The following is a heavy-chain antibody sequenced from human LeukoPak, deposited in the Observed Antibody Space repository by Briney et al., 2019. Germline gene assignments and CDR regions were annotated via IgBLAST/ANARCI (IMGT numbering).Heavy chain of an antibody. CDR3: AKEYPRPATAIVGAFYI. CDR1: GFTFSSYA. D-gene: IGHD1-26*01. J-gene: IGHJ3*02. Sequence: GGSLRLSCAASGFTFSSYAMSWVRQAPGKGLEWVSAISGSGGSTYYADSVKGRFTISRDNSKNTLYLQMNSLRAEDTAVYYCAKEYPRPATAIVGAFYIWGQGTMVTVSS. V-gene: IGHV3-23*01. CDR2: ISGSGGST.